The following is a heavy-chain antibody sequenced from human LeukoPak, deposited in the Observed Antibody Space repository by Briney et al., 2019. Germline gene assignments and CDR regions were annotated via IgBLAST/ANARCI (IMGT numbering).Heavy chain of an antibody. CDR2: INNDGSGT. Sequence: GGSLRLSCAASGFTFSSYWMHWVRQAPGKGPVWVSRINNDGSGTTFADSVKGRFTISRDDAKNTLYLQMNSLRAEDTAVYYCVRGGESTWSWGQGTLVTVSS. V-gene: IGHV3-74*01. J-gene: IGHJ5*02. CDR3: VRGGESTWS. CDR1: GFTFSSYW. D-gene: IGHD2-15*01.